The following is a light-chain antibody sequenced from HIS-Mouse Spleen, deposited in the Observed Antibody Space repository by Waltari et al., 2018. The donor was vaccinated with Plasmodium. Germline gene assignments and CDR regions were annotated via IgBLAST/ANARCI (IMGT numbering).Light chain of an antibody. CDR3: SSYAGSNNLV. CDR1: SSDVGGDNY. J-gene: IGLJ2*01. Sequence: QSALTQPPYASGAPGQSVTIPRTGTSSDVGGDNYVTWYQQHPGKAPKLMIYEVSKRPSGVPARFSGSKSGNTASLTASGLQAEDEADYYCSSYAGSNNLVFGGGTKLTVL. V-gene: IGLV2-8*01. CDR2: EVS.